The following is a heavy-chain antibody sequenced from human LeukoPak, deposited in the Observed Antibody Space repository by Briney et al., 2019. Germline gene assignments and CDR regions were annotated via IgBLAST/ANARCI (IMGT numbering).Heavy chain of an antibody. D-gene: IGHD6-19*01. V-gene: IGHV1-46*01. Sequence: ASAEDPCKASGYTFTDYHMHWVRQAPGQGLEWMGIINPSGGSTTYAEKFQGRVTMSRDTSTSTVYMELTSLRSEDTAVYYCARDSLRTAIAMAGGNWCTPWGQGTWGTVSP. CDR3: ARDSLRTAIAMAGGNWCTP. CDR1: GYTFTDYH. J-gene: IGHJ4*02. CDR2: INPSGGST.